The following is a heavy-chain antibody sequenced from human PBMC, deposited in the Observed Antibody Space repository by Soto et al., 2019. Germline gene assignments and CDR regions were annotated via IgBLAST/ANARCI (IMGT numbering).Heavy chain of an antibody. CDR3: AREKGRDMVRGVIINNWFDP. D-gene: IGHD3-10*01. Sequence: GASVKVSCKASGYTFTGYYMHWVRQAPGQGLEWMGWINPNSGGTNYAQKFQGWVTMTRDTSISTAYMELSRLRPDDTAVYYCAREKGRDMVRGVIINNWFDPWGQGTQVTVSS. V-gene: IGHV1-2*04. CDR1: GYTFTGYY. J-gene: IGHJ5*02. CDR2: INPNSGGT.